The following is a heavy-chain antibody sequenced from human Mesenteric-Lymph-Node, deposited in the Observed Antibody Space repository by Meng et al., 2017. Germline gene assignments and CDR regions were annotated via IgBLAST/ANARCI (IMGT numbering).Heavy chain of an antibody. Sequence: VLLQESGLGPVKPSRARSLTCTVSGGFTSSSNYYWDWIRQPPGKGLEWIGYIYYSGSTSYNPSIKSRVTMPVDTSKNQFSLNLNSVTAVDTAVYYCARNVPGTSAYYDWGQGTLVTVSS. CDR2: IYYSGST. CDR3: ARNVPGTSAYYD. D-gene: IGHD3-22*01. J-gene: IGHJ4*02. CDR1: GGFTSSSNY. V-gene: IGHV4-28*02.